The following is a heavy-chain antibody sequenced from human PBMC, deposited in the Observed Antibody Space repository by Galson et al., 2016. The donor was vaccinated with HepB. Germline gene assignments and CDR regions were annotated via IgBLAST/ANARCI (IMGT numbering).Heavy chain of an antibody. Sequence: CAISGDSVSSNTAAWNWIRQSPSRGLEWLGRTYYRSTWYNDYALSVRSRITINSATSKNQFSLHLNSVTPEDTAVYYCATSGPGYNRNYDHYFYGMDVWGQGTTVTVSS. CDR3: ATSGPGYNRNYDHYFYGMDV. J-gene: IGHJ6*02. CDR1: GDSVSSNTAA. V-gene: IGHV6-1*01. D-gene: IGHD1-7*01. CDR2: TYYRSTWYN.